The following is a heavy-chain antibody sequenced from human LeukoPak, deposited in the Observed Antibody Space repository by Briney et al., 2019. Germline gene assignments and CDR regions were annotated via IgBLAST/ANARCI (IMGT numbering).Heavy chain of an antibody. D-gene: IGHD3-10*01. CDR2: IYYSGST. CDR3: ARVGGTMVRGAPGKPKYYYYYGMDV. V-gene: IGHV4-59*01. CDR1: GGSISSYY. J-gene: IGHJ6*02. Sequence: SETLSLTCTVSGGSISSYYWSWIRQPPGKVLEWIGYIYYSGSTNYNPSLKSRVTISVDTSKNQFSLKLSSVTAADTAVYYCARVGGTMVRGAPGKPKYYYYYGMDVWGQGTTVTVSS.